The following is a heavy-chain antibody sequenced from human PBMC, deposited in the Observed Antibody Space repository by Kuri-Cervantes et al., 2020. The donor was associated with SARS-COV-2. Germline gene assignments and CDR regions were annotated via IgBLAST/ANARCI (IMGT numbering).Heavy chain of an antibody. D-gene: IGHD2-21*01. CDR3: ARDRVGVHDS. J-gene: IGHJ4*02. CDR1: GFTFSRYA. V-gene: IGHV3-30-3*01. CDR2: ISYDGSNK. Sequence: GESLKISCAASGFTFSRYAMHWVRQAAGKGLEWVAVISYDGSNKDYTASGKGRFTISKDNSQNTLYLQMKSLRTEDTALYYCARDRVGVHDSWGQGTLVTVSS.